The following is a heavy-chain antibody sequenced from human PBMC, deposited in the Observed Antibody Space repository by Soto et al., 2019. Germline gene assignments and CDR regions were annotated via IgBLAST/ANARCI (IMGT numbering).Heavy chain of an antibody. CDR1: GFPFPDAW. Sequence: EVQLVESGGGLVKPGGSLSLSCAASGFPFPDAWMSWVRQAPGEGLEWVGRIKSKTDGGTADYAAPVKGRFTISRDDSKNTLYLQMNSLKTEDTAVYYCTTGVTLFGVVIPWGQGTLVTVSS. CDR3: TTGVTLFGVVIP. D-gene: IGHD3-3*01. J-gene: IGHJ5*02. CDR2: IKSKTDGGTA. V-gene: IGHV3-15*01.